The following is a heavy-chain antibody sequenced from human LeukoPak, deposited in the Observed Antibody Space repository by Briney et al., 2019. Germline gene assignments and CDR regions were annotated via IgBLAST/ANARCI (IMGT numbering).Heavy chain of an antibody. V-gene: IGHV4-31*03. CDR2: IYYSGST. J-gene: IGHJ3*02. D-gene: IGHD1-26*01. CDR3: ARRRGATMDAFDI. CDR1: GGSISSGGYY. Sequence: TLSLTCTVSGGSISSGGYYWSWIRQHPGKGLEWIGYIYYSGSTYYNPSLKSRVTISVDTSKNQFSLKLSSVTAADTAVYYCARRRGATMDAFDIWGQGTMVTVSS.